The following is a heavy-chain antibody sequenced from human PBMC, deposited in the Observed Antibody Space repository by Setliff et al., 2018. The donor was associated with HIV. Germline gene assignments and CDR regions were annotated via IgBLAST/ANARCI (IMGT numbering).Heavy chain of an antibody. Sequence: SETLSLTCTVSGGAFNNYHWSWIRRPAGKGLEWIGRIYTSGSTNYNPSLKSRVTISIDTSKNQFSLNLSSVTAADTSVYDCARRSPGGGYYMYVWGKGTTVTVSS. V-gene: IGHV4-4*07. J-gene: IGHJ6*03. CDR2: IYTSGST. CDR1: GGAFNNYH. CDR3: ARRSPGGGYYMYV. D-gene: IGHD3-16*01.